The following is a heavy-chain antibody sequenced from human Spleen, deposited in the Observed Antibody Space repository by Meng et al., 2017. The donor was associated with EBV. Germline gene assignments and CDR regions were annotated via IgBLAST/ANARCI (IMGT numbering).Heavy chain of an antibody. CDR3: ASGEGRGFLTY. J-gene: IGHJ4*02. Sequence: QVHLVQSGAEVKKPCASGKVSCKASGYIFTSHYIHWVRQAPGQGLEWMGIVNAGGDNKWYAQKFQGRVTLTRDTSTSTVYMELSSLRSEDTAVYYCASGEGRGFLTYWGQGTLVTVSS. V-gene: IGHV1-46*01. CDR1: GYIFTSHY. CDR2: VNAGGDNK. D-gene: IGHD3-10*01.